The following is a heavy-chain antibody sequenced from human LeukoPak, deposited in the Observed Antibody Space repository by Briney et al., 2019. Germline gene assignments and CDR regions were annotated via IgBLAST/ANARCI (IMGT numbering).Heavy chain of an antibody. D-gene: IGHD6-13*01. V-gene: IGHV3-21*01. Sequence: KTGGSLRLSCAASGFTFSSYSMNWVRQAPGKGLEWVSSISSSSSYIYYADSVKGRFTISRDNAKNSLYLQMNSLRAEDTAVYYCARGESSSWDESYYYYGMDVWGQGTTVTVSS. CDR2: ISSSSSYI. CDR3: ARGESSSWDESYYYYGMDV. J-gene: IGHJ6*02. CDR1: GFTFSSYS.